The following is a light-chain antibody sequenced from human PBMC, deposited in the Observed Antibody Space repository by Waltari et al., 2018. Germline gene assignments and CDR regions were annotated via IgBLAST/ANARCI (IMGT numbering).Light chain of an antibody. CDR2: EDN. CDR1: SGNIATNY. CDR3: QSFDSSHVV. V-gene: IGLV6-57*03. Sequence: FMLTQPHSVSESPGKTVTISCTRSSGNIATNYVQWYQHGPGSAPTKVIFEDNQRPFGVPDRFSGSNDSSSESASLIISGLKAEDEADYYCQSFDSSHVVFGGGTKLTVL. J-gene: IGLJ2*01.